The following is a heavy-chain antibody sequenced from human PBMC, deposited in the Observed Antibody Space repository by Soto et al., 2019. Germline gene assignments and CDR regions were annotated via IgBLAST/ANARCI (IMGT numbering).Heavy chain of an antibody. CDR2: MYNDGRT. CDR1: GGSVSSGGFY. D-gene: IGHD6-25*01. J-gene: IGHJ4*02. Sequence: QVRLQESGPGLVKPSQTLSLTCTVSGGSVSSGGFYWNWIRQHPGKGLEWIGYMYNDGRTEYNPSLKSRVSISVATPKTQFTLKVMSVTVAYTAVYYCTREAGYWGQGILVTVSS. V-gene: IGHV4-31*03. CDR3: TREAGY.